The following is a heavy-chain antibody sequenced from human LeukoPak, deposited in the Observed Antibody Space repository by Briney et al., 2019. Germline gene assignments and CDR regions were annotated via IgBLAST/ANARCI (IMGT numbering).Heavy chain of an antibody. J-gene: IGHJ4*02. CDR2: INHSGST. CDR1: GGSFSGYY. D-gene: IGHD3-16*01. V-gene: IGHV4-34*01. Sequence: SETLSLTCAVYGGSFSGYYWSWIRQPPGKGLEWIGEINHSGSTNYNPSLKSRVTISVDTSKNQFSLKLSSVTAADTAVYYCATETLGLGVDYWGQGTLVTVSS. CDR3: ATETLGLGVDY.